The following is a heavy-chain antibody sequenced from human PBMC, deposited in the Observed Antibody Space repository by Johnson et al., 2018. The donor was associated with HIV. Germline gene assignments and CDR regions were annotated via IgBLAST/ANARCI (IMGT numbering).Heavy chain of an antibody. CDR2: LFSGDTT. CDR1: GFTVSSYY. Sequence: VQLLESGGGLVQPGGSLRLSCAASGFTVSSYYMSWVRQAPGKGLEWVSVLFSGDTTYYADSVKGRFTISRDNSKNTLYLQMNSLRAEDTAVYYCAREAQQPGGIGAFDIWGQGTMVTVSS. V-gene: IGHV3-66*01. J-gene: IGHJ3*02. CDR3: AREAQQPGGIGAFDI. D-gene: IGHD6-13*01.